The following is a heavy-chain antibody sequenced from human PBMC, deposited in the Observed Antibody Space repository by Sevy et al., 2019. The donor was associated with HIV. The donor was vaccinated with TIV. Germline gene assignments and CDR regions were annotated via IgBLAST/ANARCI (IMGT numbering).Heavy chain of an antibody. CDR3: ARVPMGAWSGMDV. V-gene: IGHV3-21*01. CDR1: GFTFSSYS. CDR2: ISSNSAYI. Sequence: GGSLRLSCAASGFTFSSYSINWVRRAPGKGLEWVSSISSNSAYIHYADSVKGRFIISRDNAKNSLYLQMNSLRAEDMAVYYCARVPMGAWSGMDVWGQGTTVTVS. J-gene: IGHJ6*02. D-gene: IGHD3-10*01.